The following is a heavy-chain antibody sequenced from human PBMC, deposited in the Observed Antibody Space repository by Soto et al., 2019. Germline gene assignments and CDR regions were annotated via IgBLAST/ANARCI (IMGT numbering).Heavy chain of an antibody. V-gene: IGHV4-61*01. D-gene: IGHD3-22*01. Sequence: KPSETLSLTCTVSGGSVSSANYFWTWIRQPPGKGLEWIGDINYSGTTNYNPPLKSRVTISLDTSKNQFSLKLSSVTAADTAVYYCARGHSDSSGFYHLHYFDYWGQGTLVTVSS. J-gene: IGHJ4*02. CDR3: ARGHSDSSGFYHLHYFDY. CDR1: GGSVSSANYF. CDR2: INYSGTT.